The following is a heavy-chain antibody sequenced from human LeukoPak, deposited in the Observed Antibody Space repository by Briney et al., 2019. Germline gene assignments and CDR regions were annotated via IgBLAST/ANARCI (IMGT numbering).Heavy chain of an antibody. Sequence: GGSLRLSCAASGFTFSSYSMNWVRQAPGKGLEWVSYISSSSSTIYYADSVKGRFTISRDNAKNSLYLQMNSLGAEDTAVYYCASRSSGYYIPGHYYFDYWGQGTLVTVSS. J-gene: IGHJ4*02. CDR1: GFTFSSYS. V-gene: IGHV3-48*01. CDR3: ASRSSGYYIPGHYYFDY. CDR2: ISSSSSTI. D-gene: IGHD3-9*01.